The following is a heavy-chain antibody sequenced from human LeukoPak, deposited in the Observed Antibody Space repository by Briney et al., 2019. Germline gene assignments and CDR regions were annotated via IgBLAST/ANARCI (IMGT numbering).Heavy chain of an antibody. V-gene: IGHV3-33*06. D-gene: IGHD3-3*01. Sequence: GGSLRLSCAASGFTFSSYGMHWVRQAPGKGLEWVAVIWYDGSNKYYADSVKGRFTISRDNSKNTLYLQMNSLRAEDTAVYYCAKGTRLLEWLLSTYYFDYWGQGTLVTVSS. CDR3: AKGTRLLEWLLSTYYFDY. CDR2: IWYDGSNK. J-gene: IGHJ4*02. CDR1: GFTFSSYG.